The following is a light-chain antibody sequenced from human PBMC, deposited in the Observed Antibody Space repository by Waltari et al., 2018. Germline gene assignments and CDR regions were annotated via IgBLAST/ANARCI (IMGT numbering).Light chain of an antibody. J-gene: IGKJ1*01. CDR1: QDINNY. Sequence: DIQMTQSPSSLSASVGDRVTITCQASQDINNYLNWYQQRPGKAPKLLIDDASNLETGVTSRFSGSGSWTDFTFTISSLQPEDIATYYCQQYRTLCAFGQGTKVEIK. CDR3: QQYRTLCA. CDR2: DAS. V-gene: IGKV1-33*01.